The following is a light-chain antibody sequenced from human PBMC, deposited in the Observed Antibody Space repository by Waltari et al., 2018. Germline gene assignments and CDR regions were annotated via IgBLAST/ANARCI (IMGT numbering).Light chain of an antibody. Sequence: ESVLAQSPGTLHLSPGERATLSCRASQSVGSIYLAWYQQRPGQPPRVLVYGTSSRATGIPDRFSGSRSGSDFTLTIDRLEPEDVAVYFCQVYGGSPLYTFGQGTRLEIK. CDR3: QVYGGSPLYT. J-gene: IGKJ2*01. CDR1: QSVGSIY. V-gene: IGKV3-20*01. CDR2: GTS.